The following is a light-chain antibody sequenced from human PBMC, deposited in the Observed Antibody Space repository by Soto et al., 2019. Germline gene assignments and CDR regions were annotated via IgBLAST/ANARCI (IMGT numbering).Light chain of an antibody. J-gene: IGLJ3*02. CDR3: AGWDDSLLGPV. CDR2: NDD. CDR1: SSGLGIKI. V-gene: IGLV1-44*01. Sequence: QSVLTQPPSASGTPGQRVTISCSGSSSGLGIKILNWYQHIPGKAPKLLIYNDDQRPSGVPDRFSGSRSGTSASLVIAGPRSEDEAEYYCAGWDDSLLGPVFGGGTKLTVL.